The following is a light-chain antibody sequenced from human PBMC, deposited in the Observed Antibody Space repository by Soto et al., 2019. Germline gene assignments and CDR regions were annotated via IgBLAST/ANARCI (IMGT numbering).Light chain of an antibody. CDR3: QQYDSSPVT. V-gene: IGKV1-5*01. CDR2: DVS. Sequence: DIQMTQSPSTLSASVGDRVTIPCRASQTINNRLAWYQQKPGKAPKLLIYDVSTLESGVPSRFSGSGSGTEFTLTISRLEPEDFAVYFCQQYDSSPVTFGQGTKVDIK. J-gene: IGKJ1*01. CDR1: QTINNR.